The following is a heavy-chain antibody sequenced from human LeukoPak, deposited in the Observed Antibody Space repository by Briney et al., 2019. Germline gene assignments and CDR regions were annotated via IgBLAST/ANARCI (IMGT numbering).Heavy chain of an antibody. V-gene: IGHV1-8*01. D-gene: IGHD6-19*01. CDR2: MNPNSGNT. Sequence: GASVKVSCTASGYSFTSYDLSWVRQATGQGLEWMGWMNPNSGNTGYAQKFQGRVTMTRDTSISTAYMELTSLTSEDTAIYYCARGLAVACTSYWGQGTLVTASS. CDR1: GYSFTSYD. J-gene: IGHJ4*01. CDR3: ARGLAVACTSY.